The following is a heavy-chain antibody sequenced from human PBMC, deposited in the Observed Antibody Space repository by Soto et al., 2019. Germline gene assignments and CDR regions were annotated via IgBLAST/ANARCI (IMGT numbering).Heavy chain of an antibody. CDR1: GYTFTSYA. V-gene: IGHV1-3*01. Sequence: QVQLVQSGAEVKKPGASVKVSCKASGYTFTSYAMHWVRQAPGQRLEWMGWINAGNGNTKYSQKFKGRVTITRDTSASTAYVELSSLRSEDTAVYYCARSRIAAAGPNMGYWGQGTLVTVSS. J-gene: IGHJ4*02. D-gene: IGHD6-13*01. CDR3: ARSRIAAAGPNMGY. CDR2: INAGNGNT.